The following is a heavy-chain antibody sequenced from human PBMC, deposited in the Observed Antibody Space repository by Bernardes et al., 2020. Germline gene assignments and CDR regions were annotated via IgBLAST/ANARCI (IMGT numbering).Heavy chain of an antibody. D-gene: IGHD3-22*01. Sequence: SEPLSLTCAVSGYSISSGYYWGWIRQPPGKGLEWIGSIYHSGSTYYNPSLKSRVTISVDTSKNQFSLKLSSVTAADTAVYYCARDRRPDYYDSSGYYSPWGQGTLVTVSS. V-gene: IGHV4-38-2*02. J-gene: IGHJ5*02. CDR1: GYSISSGYY. CDR3: ARDRRPDYYDSSGYYSP. CDR2: IYHSGST.